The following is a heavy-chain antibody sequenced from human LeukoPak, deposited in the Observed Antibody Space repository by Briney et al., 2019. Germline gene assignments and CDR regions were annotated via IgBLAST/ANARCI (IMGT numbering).Heavy chain of an antibody. CDR3: ARWAGYYFWFDP. D-gene: IGHD3-16*01. CDR1: GFTFSPYT. Sequence: GGSLRLSCAASGFTFSPYTMNWVRQAPGKGLEWVSSISSNSNYIYYADSLRGRFTISRDNAKNSLYLQMGSLRAEDTAVYYCARWAGYYFWFDPWGQGTLVTVSS. CDR2: ISSNSNYI. V-gene: IGHV3-21*04. J-gene: IGHJ5*02.